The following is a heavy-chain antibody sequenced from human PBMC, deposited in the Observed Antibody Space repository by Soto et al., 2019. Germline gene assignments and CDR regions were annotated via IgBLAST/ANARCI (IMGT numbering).Heavy chain of an antibody. Sequence: EVQLVESGGGLVKPGGSLRLSCVDSGFTFSSYSMNWVRQAPGKGLEWVASISSRSSVIWYTDSLKGRFTISRDNAKNSLYLQMNRLRAEDTAVYYCLRGGRGYTRDDGLDVWGQGTMVTVSS. CDR3: LRGGRGYTRDDGLDV. CDR2: ISSRSSVI. J-gene: IGHJ3*01. D-gene: IGHD2-2*02. V-gene: IGHV3-21*06. CDR1: GFTFSSYS.